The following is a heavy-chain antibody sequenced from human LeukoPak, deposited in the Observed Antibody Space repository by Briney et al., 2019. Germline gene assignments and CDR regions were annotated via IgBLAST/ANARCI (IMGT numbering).Heavy chain of an antibody. J-gene: IGHJ4*02. V-gene: IGHV4-59*08. CDR3: ARRRASGFGELLDF. Sequence: SETLSLTCTVSGGSISSYYWSWIRQPPGKGLGWIGYIYYSGSTNYNPSLKSRVTISVDTSKNQFSLKLTSVSAADTAVYYCARRRASGFGELLDFWGQGTLVTVSP. CDR2: IYYSGST. D-gene: IGHD3-10*01. CDR1: GGSISSYY.